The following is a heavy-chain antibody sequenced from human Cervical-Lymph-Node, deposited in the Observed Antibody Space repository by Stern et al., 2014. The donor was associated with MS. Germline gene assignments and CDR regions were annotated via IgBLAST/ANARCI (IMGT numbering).Heavy chain of an antibody. J-gene: IGHJ4*02. CDR3: AKDPRGIFGVIIPYFSF. D-gene: IGHD3-3*01. CDR1: GLTLNNSG. V-gene: IGHV3-30*18. Sequence: QLVASGGGVVQPGRSLRLSCVASGLTLNNSGMHWVRQAPGKGLEWVAVLSSDGTNKYYADSVKGRFTIARDNSKNTLYLQMDSLRPEDTALYYCAKDPRGIFGVIIPYFSFWGQGTQVTVSS. CDR2: LSSDGTNK.